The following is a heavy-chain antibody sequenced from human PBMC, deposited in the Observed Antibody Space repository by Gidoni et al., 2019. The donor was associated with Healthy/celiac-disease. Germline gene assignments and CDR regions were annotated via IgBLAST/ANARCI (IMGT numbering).Heavy chain of an antibody. CDR1: GFTFRSYG. CDR2: ISYDGSNK. V-gene: IGHV3-30*18. CDR3: AKDLYCSGGSCYSGNTFYYYGMDV. D-gene: IGHD2-15*01. J-gene: IGHJ6*02. Sequence: QVQLVASGGGVVQPGGYLRLSCAAYGFTFRSYGIPWVRQAPGKGLEWVAVISYDGSNKYYADSVKGRFTISRDNSKNTRYLQMNSLRAEDTAVYYCAKDLYCSGGSCYSGNTFYYYGMDVWGQGTTVTVSS.